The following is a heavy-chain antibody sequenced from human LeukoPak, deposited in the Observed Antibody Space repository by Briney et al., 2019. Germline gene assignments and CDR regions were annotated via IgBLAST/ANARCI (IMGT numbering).Heavy chain of an antibody. CDR2: IYHSGST. Sequence: NPSETLSLTCTVSGGSISSSNYYWGWIRQPPGKGLEWIGSIYHSGSTYYNPSLKSRVTISVDTSKNQFSLKLSSVTAADTAVYYCARYSPMVRGVTGFDYWGQGTLVTVSS. V-gene: IGHV4-39*07. J-gene: IGHJ4*02. CDR3: ARYSPMVRGVTGFDY. D-gene: IGHD3-10*01. CDR1: GGSISSSNYY.